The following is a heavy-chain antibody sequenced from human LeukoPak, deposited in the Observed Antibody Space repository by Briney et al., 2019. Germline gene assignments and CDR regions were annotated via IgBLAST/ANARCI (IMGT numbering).Heavy chain of an antibody. D-gene: IGHD2-2*02. CDR1: GFTFNSYA. CDR2: ISGSDGST. J-gene: IGHJ4*02. V-gene: IGHV3-23*01. CDR3: AKDGGDCSSTSCYTAFDY. Sequence: PGGSLRLSCAASGFTFNSYAMSWVRQAPGKGLEWVASISGSDGSTYYADSVKGRFTISRDNSKNTLYLQMNSLRAEDTAVYYCAKDGGDCSSTSCYTAFDYWGQGTLVTVSS.